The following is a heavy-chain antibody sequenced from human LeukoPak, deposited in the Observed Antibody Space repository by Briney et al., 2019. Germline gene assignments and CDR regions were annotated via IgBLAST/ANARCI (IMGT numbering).Heavy chain of an antibody. J-gene: IGHJ6*03. CDR3: ARASYPYYYMDV. CDR2: IYYSGST. Sequence: PSETLSLTCTVSGGSISSYYWGWIRQPPGKGLEWIGSIYYSGSTYYNPSLKSRVTISVDTSKNQFSLKLSSVTAADTAVYYCARASYPYYYMDVWGKGTTVTVSS. D-gene: IGHD2-2*01. CDR1: GGSISSYY. V-gene: IGHV4-39*07.